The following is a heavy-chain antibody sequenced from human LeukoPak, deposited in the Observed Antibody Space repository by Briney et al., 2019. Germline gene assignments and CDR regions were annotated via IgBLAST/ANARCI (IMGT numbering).Heavy chain of an antibody. CDR1: GGSISSISYY. V-gene: IGHV4-39*01. CDR3: ARQGVVGATGFDY. J-gene: IGHJ4*02. CDR2: IYSSGST. Sequence: SETLSLTCSVSGGSISSISYYWGWIRQPPGKGLEWIGNIYSSGSTYNNPSLKSRVIISVDTSKNQFSLKLTSVTAVDTAVYYCARQGVVGATGFDYWGQGTLVTVSS. D-gene: IGHD1-26*01.